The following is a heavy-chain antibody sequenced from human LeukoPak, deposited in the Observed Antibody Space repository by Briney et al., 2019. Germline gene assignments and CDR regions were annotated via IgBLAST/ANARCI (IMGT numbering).Heavy chain of an antibody. V-gene: IGHV4-59*01. CDR2: IHYSGST. Sequence: SSETLSLTCTVSGGSISSYYCSWIRQPPGKGLEWIGYIHYSGSTNYIPSLKSRVTISIDTSKNQFSLKVSSVTAADTAVYYCAVGDSGFEYWGQGILVTVSS. CDR1: GGSISSYY. CDR3: AVGDSGFEY. D-gene: IGHD4-17*01. J-gene: IGHJ4*02.